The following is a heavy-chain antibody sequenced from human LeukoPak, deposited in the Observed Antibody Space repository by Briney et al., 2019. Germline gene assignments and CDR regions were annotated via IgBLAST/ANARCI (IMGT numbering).Heavy chain of an antibody. D-gene: IGHD2-15*01. CDR1: GGSISSGDYY. CDR3: ARVVVAAGHWFDP. Sequence: PSQTLSLTCTVSGGSISSGDYYWSWIRQPPGKGLEWIGYIYYSGSTCYNPPLKSRVTISVDTSKNQFSLKLSSVTAADTAVYYCARVVVAAGHWFDPWGQGTLVTVSS. V-gene: IGHV4-30-4*01. J-gene: IGHJ5*02. CDR2: IYYSGST.